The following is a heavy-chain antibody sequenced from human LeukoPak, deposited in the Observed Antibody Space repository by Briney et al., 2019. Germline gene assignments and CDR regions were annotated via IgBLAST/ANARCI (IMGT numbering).Heavy chain of an antibody. CDR2: IYYSGST. J-gene: IGHJ4*02. CDR3: ARHKGGGVYNWFGERHETQIDY. Sequence: PSETLSLTCTVSGGSISSSSYYWGWIRQPPGKGLEWIGSIYYSGSTYYNPSLKSRVTISVDTSKNQFSLKLSSVTAADTAVYYCARHKGGGVYNWFGERHETQIDYWGQGTLVTVSS. D-gene: IGHD3-10*01. V-gene: IGHV4-39*01. CDR1: GGSISSSSYY.